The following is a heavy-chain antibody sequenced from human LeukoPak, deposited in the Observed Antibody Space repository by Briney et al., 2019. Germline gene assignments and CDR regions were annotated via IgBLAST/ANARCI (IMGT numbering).Heavy chain of an antibody. J-gene: IGHJ4*02. CDR2: ISAYNGNT. Sequence: ASVTVSCKASGYTFTSYGISWVRQAPGQGLEWMGWISAYNGNTNYAQKLQGRVTMTTDTSTSTVYMELRSLRSEDTAVYYCARDHYHKIHSVMVTAPDYWGQGTLVIVSS. CDR1: GYTFTSYG. CDR3: ARDHYHKIHSVMVTAPDY. D-gene: IGHD2-21*02. V-gene: IGHV1-18*01.